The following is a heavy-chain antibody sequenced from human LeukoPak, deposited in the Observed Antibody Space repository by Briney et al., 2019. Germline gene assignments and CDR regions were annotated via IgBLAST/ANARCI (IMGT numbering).Heavy chain of an antibody. CDR1: GGSISSYY. V-gene: IGHV4-59*01. CDR3: ARVLPPNYFDY. D-gene: IGHD2-21*02. J-gene: IGHJ4*02. Sequence: PSETLSLTCTVSGGSISSYYWSWIRQPPGKGLEWIGYIYYSGSTNYNPSLKSRVTISVDTSKSQFSLKLSSVTAADTAVYYCARVLPPNYFDYWGQGTLVTVSS. CDR2: IYYSGST.